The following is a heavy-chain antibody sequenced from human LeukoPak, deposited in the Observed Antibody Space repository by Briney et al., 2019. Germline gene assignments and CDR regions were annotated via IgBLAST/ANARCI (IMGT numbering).Heavy chain of an antibody. Sequence: ASVKVSCKASGYTFTSYYMHWVRQAPGQGLEWMGWMNPNSGNTGYAQKFQGRVTITRNTSISTAYMELSSLRSEDTAVYYCARDRLRYSSGWHGDAFDIWGEGTMVTVSS. J-gene: IGHJ3*02. CDR3: ARDRLRYSSGWHGDAFDI. D-gene: IGHD6-19*01. CDR1: GYTFTSYY. V-gene: IGHV1-8*03. CDR2: MNPNSGNT.